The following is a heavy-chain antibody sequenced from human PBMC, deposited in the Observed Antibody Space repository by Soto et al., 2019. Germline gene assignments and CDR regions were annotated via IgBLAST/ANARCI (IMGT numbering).Heavy chain of an antibody. J-gene: IGHJ4*02. CDR3: AKCTSTSCHLGSDY. D-gene: IGHD2-2*01. CDR1: GFIFSNYA. V-gene: IGHV3-30-3*01. Sequence: QVQLVESGGGVVQPGRSLRLSCAASGFIFSNYAMNWVRQAPGKGLEWVALISHDGNIDYYTGSVKGRFTISRGNSKSALYLQMNSLRPEDTAVYYCAKCTSTSCHLGSDYWGQGTLVTVSS. CDR2: ISHDGNID.